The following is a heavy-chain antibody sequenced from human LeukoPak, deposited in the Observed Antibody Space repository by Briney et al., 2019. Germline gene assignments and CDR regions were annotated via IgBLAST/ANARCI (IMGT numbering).Heavy chain of an antibody. CDR2: ISFDGSSQ. CDR1: GFTFSSYG. J-gene: IGHJ4*02. V-gene: IGHV3-30*18. CDR3: AKGPAWPPWD. D-gene: IGHD5-24*01. Sequence: GGSLRLSCAASGFTFSSYGMHWVRQAPGKGLEWVALISFDGSSQYYADSVKGRFTISRDNSKNTVHLQMNSLRAEDTAVYYCAKGPAWPPWDWGQGTLVTVSS.